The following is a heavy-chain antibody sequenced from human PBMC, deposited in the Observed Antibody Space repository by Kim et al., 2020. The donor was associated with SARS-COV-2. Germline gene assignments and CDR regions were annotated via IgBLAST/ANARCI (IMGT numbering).Heavy chain of an antibody. D-gene: IGHD2-8*01. J-gene: IGHJ4*02. CDR3: ARVDWEMVYAYFDY. V-gene: IGHV1-2*02. Sequence: AQKFQGRVTMTRDTSISTAYMELSRLRSDDTAVYYCARVDWEMVYAYFDYWGQGTLVTVSS.